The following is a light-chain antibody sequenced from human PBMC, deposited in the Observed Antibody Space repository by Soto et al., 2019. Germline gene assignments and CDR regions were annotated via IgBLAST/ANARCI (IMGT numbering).Light chain of an antibody. CDR2: DAS. Sequence: EIVLTQSPATLSLSPGERVTLSCRASQSVSTYLAWYQQKPGQAPRLLIYDASNRATGIPARFSGSGSGTDFTLTISSLEPEDFAVYYCQQRYNWPPYTFGQGTKLEIK. CDR3: QQRYNWPPYT. J-gene: IGKJ2*01. CDR1: QSVSTY. V-gene: IGKV3-11*01.